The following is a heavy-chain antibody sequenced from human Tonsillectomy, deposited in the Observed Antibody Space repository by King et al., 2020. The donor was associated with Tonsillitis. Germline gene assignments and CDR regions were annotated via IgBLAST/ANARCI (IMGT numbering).Heavy chain of an antibody. CDR3: AKDEMTTVTNYYYYYGMDV. CDR2: ISGSGGGT. V-gene: IGHV3-23*04. D-gene: IGHD4-17*01. J-gene: IGHJ6*02. CDR1: AFTFSSYA. Sequence: VQLVESGGGLVQPGGSLRLSCAASAFTFSSYAMSWVRQAPGKGLEWVSTISGSGGGTYYADSVKGRFTISRDNSKNTLYLQMNSLRAEDTAVYYFAKDEMTTVTNYYYYYGMDVWGQGTTVTVSS.